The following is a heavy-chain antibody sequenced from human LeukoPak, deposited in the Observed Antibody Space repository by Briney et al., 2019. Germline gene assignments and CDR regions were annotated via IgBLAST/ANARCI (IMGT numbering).Heavy chain of an antibody. D-gene: IGHD2-21*02. Sequence: PGGSLRLSCAASGFTFSSYAMSWVRQAPGKGLEWVANINQDGSQTYYVDSVKGRFTISRDNANNSLFLQMKYLGADDTAVYYCARDVTVAGDYWGQGTLVTVSS. J-gene: IGHJ4*02. CDR3: ARDVTVAGDY. CDR1: GFTFSSYA. V-gene: IGHV3-7*01. CDR2: INQDGSQT.